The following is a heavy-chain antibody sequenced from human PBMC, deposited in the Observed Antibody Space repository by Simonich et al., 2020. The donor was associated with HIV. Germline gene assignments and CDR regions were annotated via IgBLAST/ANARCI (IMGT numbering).Heavy chain of an antibody. V-gene: IGHV3-49*04. CDR1: GFTFGYSV. CDR3: ASRPGGYCRGCEGYFDY. CDR2: IRGKSDSVTI. J-gene: IGHJ4*02. D-gene: IGHD2-15*01. Sequence: EVPLVESGGGLAQPGRSMRLSCTASGFTFGYSVMSWVRQAPGKGLEVVGLIRGKSDSVTIESAASVKGRCSISRDESKNIAYLQMNSLRTEDTAGYFCASRPGGYCRGCEGYFDYWGQGTLVTVSS.